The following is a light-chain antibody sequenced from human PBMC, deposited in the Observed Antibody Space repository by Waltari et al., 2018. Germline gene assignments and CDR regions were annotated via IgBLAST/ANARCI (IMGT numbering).Light chain of an antibody. CDR1: NIGSKS. CDR3: QVWDFSVDHV. J-gene: IGLJ2*01. V-gene: IGLV3-21*02. CDR2: VAR. Sequence: YVLTQPPSVSVAPGQTARLSCGGNNIGSKSVHWYQHNPGQAPVLVVSVARDRPSGIPERFSGSKSGNTATLTITRVEAGDEADYYCQVWDFSVDHVFGGGTKLTVL.